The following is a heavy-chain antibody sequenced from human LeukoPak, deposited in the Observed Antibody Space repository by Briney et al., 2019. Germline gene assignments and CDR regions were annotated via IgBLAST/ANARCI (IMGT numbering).Heavy chain of an antibody. CDR2: IIPIFGTA. CDR1: GGTFSSYA. Sequence: GASVKVSCKASGGTFSSYAISWVRQAPGQGLEWMGGIIPIFGTANYAQKFQGRVTITADKSTSTAYMELSSLRSEDTAVYYCATDPGDGGAFDIWGQGTMVTVSS. V-gene: IGHV1-69*06. CDR3: ATDPGDGGAFDI. D-gene: IGHD3-16*01. J-gene: IGHJ3*02.